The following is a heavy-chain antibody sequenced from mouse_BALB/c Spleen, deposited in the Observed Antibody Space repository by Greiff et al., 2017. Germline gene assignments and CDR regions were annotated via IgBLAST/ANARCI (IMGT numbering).Heavy chain of an antibody. V-gene: IGHV1S41*01. J-gene: IGHJ1*01. D-gene: IGHD2-4*01. CDR2: IAPGSGST. Sequence: ELVKPGASVKLSCKASGYTFTSYWINWIKQRPGQGLEWIGRIAPGSGSTYYNEMFKGKATLTVDTSSSTAYIQLSSLSSEDSAVYFCARYDYDFHWYFDVWGAGTTVTVSS. CDR3: ARYDYDFHWYFDV. CDR1: GYTFTSYW.